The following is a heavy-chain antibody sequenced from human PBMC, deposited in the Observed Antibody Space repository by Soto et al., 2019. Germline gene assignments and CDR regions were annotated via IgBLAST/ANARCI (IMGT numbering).Heavy chain of an antibody. CDR3: ARVILNSGYDLYFDY. CDR1: GGSISSYY. J-gene: IGHJ4*02. Sequence: SETLSLTCTVSGGSISSYYWSWIRQPPGKGLEWIGYIYYSGSTNYNPSLKSRVTISVDTSKNQFSLKLSSVTAADTAVYYCARVILNSGYDLYFDYWGQGTLVTVSS. V-gene: IGHV4-59*01. CDR2: IYYSGST. D-gene: IGHD5-12*01.